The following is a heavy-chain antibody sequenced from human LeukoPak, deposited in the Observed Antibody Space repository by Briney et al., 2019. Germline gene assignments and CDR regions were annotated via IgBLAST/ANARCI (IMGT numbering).Heavy chain of an antibody. Sequence: GGSLRLSCAASGFTFDDYAMHWVRQAPGKGLEWVSGISWNSGSIDYADSVKGRFTISRDVSKHTLYLQMNRLRSDDTAMYYCAKDVRDGYNYFDYWGQGTLVTVSS. CDR1: GFTFDDYA. J-gene: IGHJ4*02. D-gene: IGHD5-24*01. V-gene: IGHV3-9*01. CDR3: AKDVRDGYNYFDY. CDR2: ISWNSGSI.